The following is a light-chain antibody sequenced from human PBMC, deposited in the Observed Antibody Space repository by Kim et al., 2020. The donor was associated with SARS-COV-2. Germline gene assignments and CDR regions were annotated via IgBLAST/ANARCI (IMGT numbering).Light chain of an antibody. J-gene: IGLJ2*01. CDR2: GKN. CDR3: NSRDSSGNHVV. V-gene: IGLV3-19*01. Sequence: ALGQTVRFTCQGDSLRSYYASWYQQKPGQAPVLVIYGKNNRPSGIPDRFSGSSSGNTASLTITGAQAEDEAYYYCNSRDSSGNHVVFGGGTQLTVL. CDR1: SLRSYY.